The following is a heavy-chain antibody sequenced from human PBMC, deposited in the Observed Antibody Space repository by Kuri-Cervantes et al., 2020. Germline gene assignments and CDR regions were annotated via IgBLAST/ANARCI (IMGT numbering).Heavy chain of an antibody. D-gene: IGHD3-3*01. CDR1: GFTFSSYG. V-gene: IGHV3-30*03. Sequence: GESLKISCAASGFTFSSYGMHWVRQAPGKGLEWVAVVSYDGSNKYYADSVKGRFAVSRDNSKNTLYLQMNSLRAGDTAVYYCARSYYDFWSGYYMDAFDIWGQGTMVTVSS. CDR2: VSYDGSNK. J-gene: IGHJ3*02. CDR3: ARSYYDFWSGYYMDAFDI.